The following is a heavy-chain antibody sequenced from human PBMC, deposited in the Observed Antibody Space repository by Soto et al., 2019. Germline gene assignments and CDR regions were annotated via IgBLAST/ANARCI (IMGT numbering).Heavy chain of an antibody. CDR1: GFSFSSYG. J-gene: IGHJ6*02. D-gene: IGHD2-2*01. V-gene: IGHV3-33*01. Sequence: GGSLRLSCAASGFSFSSYGVHWVRQAPGKGLEWVAVIWYDGSNKYYADSVKGRFTISRDNSKNTLYLQMNSLRAEDTAVYYCARDAGVPPSGTYGMDVWGQGTTVTVSS. CDR2: IWYDGSNK. CDR3: ARDAGVPPSGTYGMDV.